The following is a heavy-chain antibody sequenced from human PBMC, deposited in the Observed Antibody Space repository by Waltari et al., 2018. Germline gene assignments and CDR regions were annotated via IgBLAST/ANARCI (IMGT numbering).Heavy chain of an antibody. CDR3: ARGLLGYCSSTSCHYYYYGMDV. D-gene: IGHD2-2*01. CDR1: GFTFSSYS. CDR2: ISSSSSTI. J-gene: IGHJ6*02. V-gene: IGHV3-48*01. Sequence: EVQLVESGGGLVQPGGSLRLSCAASGFTFSSYSMNWVRQAPGKGTAWVSYISSSSSTIYYADSVKGRFTISRDNAKNSLYLQMNSLRAEDTAVYYCARGLLGYCSSTSCHYYYYGMDVWGQGTTVTVSS.